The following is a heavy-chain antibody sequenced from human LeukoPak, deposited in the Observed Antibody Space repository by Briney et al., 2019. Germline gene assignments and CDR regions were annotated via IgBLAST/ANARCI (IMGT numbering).Heavy chain of an antibody. V-gene: IGHV3-7*01. CDR1: GFTFSSYW. CDR2: IKQDGSEK. CDR3: ARVFKGFDY. Sequence: GGSLRLSCAASGFTFSSYWMSWVRQDPGEGLEGVANIKQDGSEKYYVDSVKGRFTISRDNAKNSLYLQMNSLRAEDTAVYYCARVFKGFDYWGQGTLVTVSS. J-gene: IGHJ4*02.